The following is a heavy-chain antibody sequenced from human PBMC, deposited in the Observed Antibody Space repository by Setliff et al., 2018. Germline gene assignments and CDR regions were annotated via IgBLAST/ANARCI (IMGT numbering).Heavy chain of an antibody. D-gene: IGHD5-18*01. CDR2: MSLDETNK. V-gene: IGHV3-30-3*01. Sequence: GGSLRLSCAASGFTFTNYIIHWVRQAPGKGLEWVAVMSLDETNKYYADSVRGRFTISRENAKNSLYLQMNSLRAEDTAVYYCAGGGQDTAMVTTGAFDIWGQGTMVTVSS. CDR3: AGGGQDTAMVTTGAFDI. CDR1: GFTFTNYI. J-gene: IGHJ3*02.